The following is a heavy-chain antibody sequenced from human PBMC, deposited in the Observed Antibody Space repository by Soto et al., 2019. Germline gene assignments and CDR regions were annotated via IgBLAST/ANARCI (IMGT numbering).Heavy chain of an antibody. CDR2: IYHSGST. CDR1: GGSISSSNW. D-gene: IGHD4-4*01. CDR3: ARGGDGYSSFFDY. J-gene: IGHJ4*02. Sequence: QVQLQESGPALVKPSGTLSLTCAVSGGSISSSNWWSWVRQPPGKGLEWIGEIYHSGSTNYNPSLKSRVTISIDRSKNQFSLNLNSVTAADTAVYYCARGGDGYSSFFDYWGQGTLVTVSS. V-gene: IGHV4-4*02.